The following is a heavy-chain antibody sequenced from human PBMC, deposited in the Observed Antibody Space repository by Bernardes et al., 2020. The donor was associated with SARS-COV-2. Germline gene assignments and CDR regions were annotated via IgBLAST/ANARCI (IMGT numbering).Heavy chain of an antibody. D-gene: IGHD2-2*01. CDR2: ISAYNGNT. V-gene: IGHV1-18*01. CDR1: GYTFTSYG. J-gene: IGHJ6*02. CDR3: ARDGLEYQPSKESYGMDV. Sequence: ASVKVSCKASGYTFTSYGISWVRQAPGQGLEWMGWISAYNGNTNYAQKLQGRVTMTTDTSTSTAYMELRSLRSDDTAVYYCARDGLEYQPSKESYGMDVWGQGTTVTVSS.